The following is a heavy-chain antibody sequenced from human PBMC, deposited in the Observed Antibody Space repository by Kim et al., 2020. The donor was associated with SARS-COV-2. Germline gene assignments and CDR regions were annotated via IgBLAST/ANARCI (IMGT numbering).Heavy chain of an antibody. CDR2: INSDGSST. CDR3: ARGEATPKEYYYYYYGMDV. J-gene: IGHJ6*02. D-gene: IGHD5-12*01. Sequence: GGSLRLSCAASGFTFSSYWMHWVRQAPGKGLVWVSRINSDGSSTSYADSVKGRFTISRDNAKNTLYLQMNSLRAEDTAVYYCARGEATPKEYYYYYYGMDVWGQGTTVTVSS. V-gene: IGHV3-74*01. CDR1: GFTFSSYW.